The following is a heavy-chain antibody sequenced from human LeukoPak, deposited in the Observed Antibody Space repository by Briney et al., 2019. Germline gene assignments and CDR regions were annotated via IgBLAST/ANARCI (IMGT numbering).Heavy chain of an antibody. J-gene: IGHJ4*02. CDR3: ARALDSLGGLSLTDF. D-gene: IGHD3-16*01. CDR2: IHPRTGNP. Sequence: ASVKVSCKASGYTFTSYAMNWVRQVPGQGLEFMGSIHPRTGNPAYAQGFSGRFVFFLDTSVTTTYLQISDLKAEDTAVYFCARALDSLGGLSLTDFWGQGTLVTVSS. CDR1: GYTFTSYA. V-gene: IGHV7-4-1*02.